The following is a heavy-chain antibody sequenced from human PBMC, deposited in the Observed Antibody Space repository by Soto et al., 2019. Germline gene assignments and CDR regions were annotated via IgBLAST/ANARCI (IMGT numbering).Heavy chain of an antibody. D-gene: IGHD1-1*01. CDR3: ARGRYGDY. J-gene: IGHJ4*02. CDR2: ISADNGST. Sequence: QVHLVQSGAEVKKPGASVKVSCKGSGFGFTTYGITWVRQAPGQGLEWMAWISADNGSTNYAQKLQARVTVTRDTSTSTAYMELTSLRSDDTAVYYCARGRYGDYWGQGALVTVSS. V-gene: IGHV1-18*01. CDR1: GFGFTTYG.